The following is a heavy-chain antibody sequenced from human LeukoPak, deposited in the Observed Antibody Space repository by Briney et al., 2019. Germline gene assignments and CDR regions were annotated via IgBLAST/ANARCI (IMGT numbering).Heavy chain of an antibody. V-gene: IGHV3-48*01. CDR1: GFTFSSYS. CDR2: ISSLSGTI. D-gene: IGHD1-26*01. Sequence: QPGGSLRLSCAASGFTFSSYSMNWVRQAPGEGLEWVSYISSLSGTIYYADSVKGRFTISRDNAKNSLYLQMDSLRAEDTAVYYCAKLGATTPMPWGQGNLVTVSS. CDR3: AKLGATTPMP. J-gene: IGHJ4*02.